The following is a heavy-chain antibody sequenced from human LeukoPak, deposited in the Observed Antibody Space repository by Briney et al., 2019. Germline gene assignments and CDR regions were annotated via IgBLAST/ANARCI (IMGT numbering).Heavy chain of an antibody. Sequence: GMSLRLSCAASGFTFSSYGMHGVRQAPGKGLEWVAVISYDGSNKYYAVSVKGRFTISRDNSKNPLYLQMNSLRAEDTAVYYCAKGAGGGYDDYFDYWGQGTLVTVSS. CDR1: GFTFSSYG. CDR3: AKGAGGGYDDYFDY. CDR2: ISYDGSNK. V-gene: IGHV3-30*18. D-gene: IGHD5-12*01. J-gene: IGHJ4*02.